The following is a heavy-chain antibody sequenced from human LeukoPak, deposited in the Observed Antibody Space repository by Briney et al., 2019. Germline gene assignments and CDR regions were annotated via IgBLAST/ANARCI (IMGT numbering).Heavy chain of an antibody. V-gene: IGHV3-30*18. D-gene: IGHD3-10*01. J-gene: IGHJ3*02. CDR1: GLTPNSYG. CDR3: GKEFRTYCQDAFEI. Sequence: RGSLRLSCAPSGLTPNSYGMESGCQAPGKGLERVAIISYDGSNKYYADSVKGRFTISRDNSQNTLYLEMNRLRAQDTAVYNCGKEFRTYCQDAFEICGQGTMVTVSS. CDR2: ISYDGSNK.